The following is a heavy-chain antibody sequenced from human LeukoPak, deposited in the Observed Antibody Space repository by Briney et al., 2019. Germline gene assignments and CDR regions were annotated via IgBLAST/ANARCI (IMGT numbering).Heavy chain of an antibody. CDR2: ISPNSGGT. CDR1: GYTFTGYY. D-gene: IGHD3-10*01. CDR3: ARDNGPTVIRGVIGAF. V-gene: IGHV1-2*02. Sequence: GASVKVSCKASGYTFTGYYIHWVRQAPGQGLEWMGWISPNSGGTNYAQKFQGSVTMTRDTSIRTAYMELSSLRFDDTAVYYCARDNGPTVIRGVIGAFWGQGTLVTVSS. J-gene: IGHJ4*02.